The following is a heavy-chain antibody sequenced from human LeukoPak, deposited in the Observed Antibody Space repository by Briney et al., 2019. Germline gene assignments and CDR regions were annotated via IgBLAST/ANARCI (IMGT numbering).Heavy chain of an antibody. CDR3: AKDQYYYDSSGYYPGY. V-gene: IGHV3-23*01. CDR1: GFTFSSYA. CDR2: ISGSGGST. Sequence: GGSLRLSCAASGFTFSSYAMSWVRQAPGKGLEWVSAISGSGGSTYYADSVKGRFTISRDNSKNTLYLQMNSLRAEDTAVYCCAKDQYYYDSSGYYPGYWGQGTLVTVSS. D-gene: IGHD3-22*01. J-gene: IGHJ4*02.